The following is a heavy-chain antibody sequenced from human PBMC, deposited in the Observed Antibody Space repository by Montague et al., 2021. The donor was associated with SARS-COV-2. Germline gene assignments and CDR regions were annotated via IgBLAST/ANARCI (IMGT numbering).Heavy chain of an antibody. CDR3: AWGGHPPQLVYY. Sequence: SLRLSCAVSGFSFSSFTLHWVRQAPGKGLEWVALISHDGSNKNYADSLKGRFTISRGNSKNTLYLQMNSLRAEDTAVYYCAWGGHPPQLVYYWGQGTLVTVSS. J-gene: IGHJ4*02. CDR2: ISHDGSNK. CDR1: GFSFSSFT. V-gene: IGHV3-30-3*01. D-gene: IGHD6-13*01.